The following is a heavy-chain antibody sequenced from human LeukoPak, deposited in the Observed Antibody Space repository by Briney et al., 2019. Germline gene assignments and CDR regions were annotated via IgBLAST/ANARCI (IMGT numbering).Heavy chain of an antibody. Sequence: VSVKVSCKASGYTFTSYGISWVRQAPGQGLEWMGWISAYNGNTNYAQKFQGRVTMTRNTSISTAYMELSSLKSEDTAVYYCARGPLAVDDYWGQGALVTVSS. J-gene: IGHJ4*02. D-gene: IGHD6-19*01. CDR1: GYTFTSYG. V-gene: IGHV1-18*01. CDR2: ISAYNGNT. CDR3: ARGPLAVDDY.